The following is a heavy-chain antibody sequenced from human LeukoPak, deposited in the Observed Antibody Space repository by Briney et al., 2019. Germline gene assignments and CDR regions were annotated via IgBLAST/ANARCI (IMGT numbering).Heavy chain of an antibody. CDR1: GFSFSRYW. D-gene: IGHD3-10*01. CDR2: IKGDGHEK. J-gene: IGHJ5*01. CDR3: AKEGAYPIITYDS. V-gene: IGHV3-7*01. Sequence: GGSLRLSCAASGFSFSRYWMNWVRQAPGKGLEWVANIKGDGHEKNYVDSVKGRFSISRDNARNSLYLQMDSLRAEDMAVYYCAKEGAYPIITYDSWGQGALVTVSS.